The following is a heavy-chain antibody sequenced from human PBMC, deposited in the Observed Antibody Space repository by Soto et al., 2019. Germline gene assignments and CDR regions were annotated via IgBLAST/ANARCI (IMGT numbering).Heavy chain of an antibody. V-gene: IGHV5-51*01. Sequence: GESLKISCKDSGYSFTSQWIGWVRQMPGKGLEWMGIIYPDDSETRYSPSFQGQVTISVDKSISTAYVQWSSLKASDTAFYFCARGGGYIDYWGQGTLVTVSS. CDR2: IYPDDSET. D-gene: IGHD5-12*01. CDR1: GYSFTSQW. J-gene: IGHJ4*03. CDR3: ARGGGYIDY.